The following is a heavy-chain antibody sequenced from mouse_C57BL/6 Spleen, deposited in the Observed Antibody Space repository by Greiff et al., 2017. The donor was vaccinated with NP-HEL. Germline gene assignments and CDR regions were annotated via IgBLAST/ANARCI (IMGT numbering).Heavy chain of an antibody. CDR2: IHPSGSDT. CDR3: AISARGAMDY. D-gene: IGHD3-3*01. CDR1: GYTFTSYW. Sequence: QVQLQQPGAELVKPGASVKVSCKASGYTFTSYWMHWVKQRPGQGLEWIGRIHPSGSDTNYNQKFKGKATLTVDKSSSTAYMQLSSLTSEDSAVDYCAISARGAMDYWGQGTSVTVAS. V-gene: IGHV1-74*01. J-gene: IGHJ4*01.